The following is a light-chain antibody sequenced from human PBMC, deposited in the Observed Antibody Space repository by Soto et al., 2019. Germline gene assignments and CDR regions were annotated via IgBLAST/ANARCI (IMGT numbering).Light chain of an antibody. CDR2: DVS. Sequence: QSVLTQPASVSGYPGQSITISCTGTSSDVGGYSYVSWYQQLPGKAPKLMIYDVSGRPSGVSNRFSGSKSGNTASLTISGLQAEDESDYDCTSYTSSSLYVFGTGTKVTVL. CDR1: SSDVGGYSY. CDR3: TSYTSSSLYV. V-gene: IGLV2-14*01. J-gene: IGLJ1*01.